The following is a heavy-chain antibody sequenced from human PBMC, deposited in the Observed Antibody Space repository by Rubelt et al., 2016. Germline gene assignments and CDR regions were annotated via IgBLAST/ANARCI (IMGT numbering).Heavy chain of an antibody. J-gene: IGHJ4*02. CDR1: GFTFRSYW. Sequence: EVQLVESGGGLVQPGGSLRLSCAASGFTFRSYWMNWVRQAPGKGLEWVSYISFSSSAIYYADSVKGRFTISRDNAKNSLYRQMNSLRAEDSALYDCARGFDCWGQGTLVTVSS. CDR2: ISFSSSAI. CDR3: ARGFDC. V-gene: IGHV3-48*04.